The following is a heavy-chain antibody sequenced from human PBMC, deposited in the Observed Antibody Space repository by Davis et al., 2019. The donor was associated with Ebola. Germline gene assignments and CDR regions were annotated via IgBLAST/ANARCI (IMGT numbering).Heavy chain of an antibody. J-gene: IGHJ2*01. D-gene: IGHD3-16*01. CDR3: ARDIGLGAFDL. CDR1: GGSFSGYY. Sequence: PSETLSLTCAVYGGSFSGYYWSWIRQPPGKGLEWIGEINHSGSTNYNPSLKSRVTISVDTSKNQFSLKLSSVTAADTAVYYCARDIGLGAFDLWGRGTLVTVSS. CDR2: INHSGST. V-gene: IGHV4-34*01.